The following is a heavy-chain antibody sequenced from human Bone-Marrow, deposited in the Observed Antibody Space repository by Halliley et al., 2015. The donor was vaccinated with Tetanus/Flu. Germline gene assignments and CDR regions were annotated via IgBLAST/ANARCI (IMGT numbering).Heavy chain of an antibody. D-gene: IGHD3-22*01. CDR3: ARRSMYSSGWYDN. CDR2: IYPSNSES. V-gene: IGHV5-51*01. Sequence: LGWMGVIYPSNSESRYSPSFQGPVIVSVDKSMSTAYLQWRSLKASDTAMYYCARRSMYSSGWYDNWGQGTLVTVSS. J-gene: IGHJ5*02.